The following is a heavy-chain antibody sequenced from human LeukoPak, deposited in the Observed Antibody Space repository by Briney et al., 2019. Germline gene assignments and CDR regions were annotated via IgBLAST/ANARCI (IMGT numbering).Heavy chain of an antibody. D-gene: IGHD5-18*01. CDR1: GYSFTNYD. Sequence: ASVKVSCKASGYSFTNYDINWVRQATGQGLEWMGWMNPKSGDTGYSQKFQGRVFITRDTSINTAYMELSRLRSDDTAVYYCARDIQLWQKKEDASDIWGQGTMVTVSS. CDR3: ARDIQLWQKKEDASDI. CDR2: MNPKSGDT. J-gene: IGHJ3*02. V-gene: IGHV1-8*03.